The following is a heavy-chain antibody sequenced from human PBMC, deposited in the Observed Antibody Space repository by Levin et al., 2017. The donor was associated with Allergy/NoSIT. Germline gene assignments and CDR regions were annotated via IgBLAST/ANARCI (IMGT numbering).Heavy chain of an antibody. CDR1: GFTFSSYG. D-gene: IGHD1-1*01. Sequence: GGSLRLSCAASGFTFSSYGMHWVRQAPGKGLEWVAVIWYDGSNKYYADSVKGRFTISRDNSKNTLYLQMNSLRAEDTAVYYCARTTGTTISPFDYWGQGTLVTVSS. J-gene: IGHJ4*02. CDR3: ARTTGTTISPFDY. V-gene: IGHV3-33*01. CDR2: IWYDGSNK.